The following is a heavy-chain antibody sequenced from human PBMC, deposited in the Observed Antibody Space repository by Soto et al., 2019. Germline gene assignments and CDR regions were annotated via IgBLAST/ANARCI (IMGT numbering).Heavy chain of an antibody. Sequence: ASVKVSCKTSGDNFKKNVFTWVRQSPGQGLEWMGGTIPALGKTHYIEKFQGRVTITVDDATRTVYMEVRDLTSEDTAIYYCARGPFRPSAMDVWGQGTTVTVSS. CDR2: TIPALGKT. D-gene: IGHD3-10*01. J-gene: IGHJ6*02. CDR1: GDNFKKNV. CDR3: ARGPFRPSAMDV. V-gene: IGHV1-69*10.